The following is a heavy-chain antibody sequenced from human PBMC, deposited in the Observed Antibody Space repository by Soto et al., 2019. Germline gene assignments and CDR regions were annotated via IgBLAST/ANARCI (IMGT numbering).Heavy chain of an antibody. J-gene: IGHJ6*02. V-gene: IGHV5-51*01. Sequence: PGESLKISCKGSGYDFTKYWVAWVRQMPGKGLEWMGIIHPVDSDTRYSPSFQGQVTISADRSIDTAFLQWSSLKASDTATYFCARTGSYESPFYYYGMEIWGQGTAVTVSS. CDR3: ARTGSYESPFYYYGMEI. CDR1: GYDFTKYW. CDR2: IHPVDSDT. D-gene: IGHD1-26*01.